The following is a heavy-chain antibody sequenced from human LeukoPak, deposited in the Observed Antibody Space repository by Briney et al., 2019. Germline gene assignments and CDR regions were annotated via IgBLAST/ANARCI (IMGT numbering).Heavy chain of an antibody. CDR3: ARVRGYYFDY. CDR2: INHSGST. V-gene: IGHV4-34*01. CDR1: GGSFSGYY. J-gene: IGHJ4*02. Sequence: SETLSLTCAVYGGSFSGYYWSWIRQPPGKGLEWIGEINHSGSTNYNPSLKSRVTISVDTSKNQFSLTLSSVTAADTAVYYCARVRGYYFDYWGQGTLVTVSS.